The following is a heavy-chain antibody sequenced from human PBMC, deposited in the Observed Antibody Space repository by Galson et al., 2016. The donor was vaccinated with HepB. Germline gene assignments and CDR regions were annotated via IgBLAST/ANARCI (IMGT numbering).Heavy chain of an antibody. Sequence: SLRLSCPASGVAFNRYWMKWVRQAPGKGLEWVASIKPDGSESFYVDSVKGRSTMSSDNSKNSLYLQMNGLRVEDTAVYYCVRDDGDFWGQGSLVTVSS. J-gene: IGHJ4*02. V-gene: IGHV3-7*03. CDR3: VRDDGDF. CDR2: IKPDGSES. CDR1: GVAFNRYW. D-gene: IGHD5-24*01.